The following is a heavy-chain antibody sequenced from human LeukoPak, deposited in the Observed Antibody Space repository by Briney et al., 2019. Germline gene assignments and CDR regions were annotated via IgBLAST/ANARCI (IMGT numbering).Heavy chain of an antibody. CDR1: GYTFTSYY. J-gene: IGHJ1*01. CDR2: INPSGGST. V-gene: IGHV1-46*01. D-gene: IGHD4-23*01. CDR3: ARERGTTVVTASEYFQH. Sequence: ASVTVSCKASGYTFTSYYMHWVRQAPGQGLEWMGIINPSGGSTSYAQKFQGRVTMTRDTSTSTVYMELSSLRSEDTAVYYCARERGTTVVTASEYFQHWGQGTLVTVSS.